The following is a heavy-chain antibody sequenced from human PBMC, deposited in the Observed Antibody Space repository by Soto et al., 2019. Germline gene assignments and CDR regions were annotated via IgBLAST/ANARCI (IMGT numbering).Heavy chain of an antibody. D-gene: IGHD1-26*01. Sequence: QITLKESGPTLVKPTQTLTLTCTFSGFSLSTRAVGVGWIRQPPGKALEWLALIYWNDDKRYSPSLKNRLTITKDTSKNHVVLTMTNMDPVDTATYCCAHRHELGSFDIWGQGTKVTVSS. CDR1: GFSLSTRAVG. CDR2: IYWNDDK. J-gene: IGHJ3*02. V-gene: IGHV2-5*01. CDR3: AHRHELGSFDI.